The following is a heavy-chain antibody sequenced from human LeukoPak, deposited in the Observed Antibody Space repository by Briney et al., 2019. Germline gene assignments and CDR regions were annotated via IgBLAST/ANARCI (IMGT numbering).Heavy chain of an antibody. J-gene: IGHJ4*02. D-gene: IGHD3-3*01. CDR3: ARERQNKDFWSGGDY. Sequence: SGGSLRLSCAASGFTFSSYAMHWVRRAPGKGLEWVAVISYDGSNKYYADSVRGRFTISRDNAKNSLYLQMNTLRPEDTAVYYCARERQNKDFWSGGDYWGQGTLVTVSS. CDR1: GFTFSSYA. CDR2: ISYDGSNK. V-gene: IGHV3-30*04.